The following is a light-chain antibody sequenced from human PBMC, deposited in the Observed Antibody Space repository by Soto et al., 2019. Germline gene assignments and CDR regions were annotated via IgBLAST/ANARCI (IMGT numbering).Light chain of an antibody. CDR2: EGS. V-gene: IGLV2-23*01. J-gene: IGLJ1*01. CDR1: SSDVGSYNL. Sequence: QSVLTQPASVSGSPGQSITISCTGTSSDVGSYNLVSWYQQHPGNAPKLMIYEGSERPSGVSNRFSGSKSGNTASLTISGLQAEDEADYYCCSYAGSSTFYVFGTGTKVTVL. CDR3: CSYAGSSTFYV.